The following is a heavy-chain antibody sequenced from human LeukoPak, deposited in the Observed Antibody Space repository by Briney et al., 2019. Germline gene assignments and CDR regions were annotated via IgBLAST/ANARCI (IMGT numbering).Heavy chain of an antibody. J-gene: IGHJ6*02. CDR3: ARGVVVTAIVDV. CDR1: GYTFTSYD. V-gene: IGHV1-8*01. D-gene: IGHD2-21*02. Sequence: GASVKVSCKASGYTFTSYDINWVRQATGQGLEWMGWMNPNSGNTSYAQKFQGRVTMTRNTSISTAYMELSSLRSEDTAVYYCARGVVVTAIVDVWGQGTTVTVSS. CDR2: MNPNSGNT.